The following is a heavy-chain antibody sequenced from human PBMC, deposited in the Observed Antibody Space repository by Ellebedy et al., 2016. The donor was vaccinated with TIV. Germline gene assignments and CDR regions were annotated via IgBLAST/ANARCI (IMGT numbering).Heavy chain of an antibody. CDR1: GYRLTDAS. D-gene: IGHD2-15*01. CDR3: ARVPCSYSGCQGYGMDV. J-gene: IGHJ6*02. CDR2: FDPEGGKK. Sequence: ASMKVSCXVSGYRLTDASTHWVRQAPGKGLEWMGGFDPEGGKKISAQKFQGRLTVTEDETTDTVYMELSGLRADDTAVYYCARVPCSYSGCQGYGMDVWGQGTTVTVS. V-gene: IGHV1-24*01.